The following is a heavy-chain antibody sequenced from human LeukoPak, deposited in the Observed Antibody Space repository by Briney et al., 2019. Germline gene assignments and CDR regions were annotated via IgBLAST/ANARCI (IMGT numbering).Heavy chain of an antibody. CDR1: GFTFSNYW. D-gene: IGHD3-10*01. J-gene: IGHJ5*01. CDR2: IKQDGSEK. CDR3: AKEGAYPIITYDS. V-gene: IGHV3-7*01. Sequence: GGSLRLSCAASGFTFSNYWMNWLRQAPGKGLEWVANIKQDGSEKYYVDSVKGRFTVSRDNAKNSLYLQMSSLRAEDTAVYYCAKEGAYPIITYDSWGQGTLVTVSS.